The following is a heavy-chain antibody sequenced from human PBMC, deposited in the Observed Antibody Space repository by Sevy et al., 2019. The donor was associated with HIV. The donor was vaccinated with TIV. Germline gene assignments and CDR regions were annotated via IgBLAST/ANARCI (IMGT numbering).Heavy chain of an antibody. CDR2: ISFSGSKT. J-gene: IGHJ4*02. V-gene: IGHV3-23*01. CDR3: SKAPFMDFWNDYYSFYFDF. D-gene: IGHD3-3*01. Sequence: GGSLRLSCAAAGFNFNNYAMTWVRQAPGKGLEWVSGISFSGSKTYYAESVKGRFSISRDPSKNTLYLQMNNVRVGDTAVYFCSKAPFMDFWNDYYSFYFDFWGQGTLVTVSS. CDR1: GFNFNNYA.